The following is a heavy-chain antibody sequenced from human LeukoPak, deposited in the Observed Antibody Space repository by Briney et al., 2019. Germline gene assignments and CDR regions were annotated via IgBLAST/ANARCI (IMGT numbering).Heavy chain of an antibody. CDR1: GFTLSRHW. CDR2: IKQEGSEH. Sequence: GGSLRLSCAASGFTLSRHWMSWVRQASGKGLEWVATIKQEGSEHYYVDSVKGRFTISRDNAKNSLYLQMNSLRAEDTAVYYCARDAGSGYALNWGQGTLVTVSS. V-gene: IGHV3-7*01. D-gene: IGHD5-12*01. J-gene: IGHJ4*02. CDR3: ARDAGSGYALN.